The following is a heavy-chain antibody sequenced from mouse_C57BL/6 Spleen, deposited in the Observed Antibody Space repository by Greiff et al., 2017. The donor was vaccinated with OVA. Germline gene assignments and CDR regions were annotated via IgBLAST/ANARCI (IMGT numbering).Heavy chain of an antibody. V-gene: IGHV1-69*01. CDR3: GRSGDYYRNFED. D-gene: IGHD2-14*01. J-gene: IGHJ1*03. CDR1: GYTFTSYW. Sequence: QVQLQQPGPELVMPAASVKLSCKASGYTFTSYWMHWVNQRPGPGLEWLGEIDRSDSYNNYNPKFKSKSTLTVDTTSRTAYMKISSLTSEDSAVYYCGRSGDYYRNFEDWGKGTTVTVSS. CDR2: IDRSDSYN.